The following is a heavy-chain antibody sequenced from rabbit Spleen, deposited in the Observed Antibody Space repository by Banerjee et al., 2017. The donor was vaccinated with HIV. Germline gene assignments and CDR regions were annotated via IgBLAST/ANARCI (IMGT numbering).Heavy chain of an antibody. CDR2: IYTGSSGST. D-gene: IGHD1-1*01. V-gene: IGHV1S45*01. CDR1: GFSFSNTYY. Sequence: QEQLVESGGGLVQPEGSLTLTCKASGFSFSNTYYMCWVHQAPGKGLELIACIYTGSSGSTYYASWAKGRFTISKTSSTTVTLQMTSLTAADTATYFCARNYVNVFDPWGPGTLVTVS. J-gene: IGHJ2*01. CDR3: ARNYVNVFDP.